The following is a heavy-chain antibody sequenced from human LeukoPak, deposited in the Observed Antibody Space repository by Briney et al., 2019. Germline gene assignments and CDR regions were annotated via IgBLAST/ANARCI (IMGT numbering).Heavy chain of an antibody. D-gene: IGHD4-17*01. CDR1: GFTFSSYS. J-gene: IGHJ3*02. Sequence: GGSLRLSCAASGFTFSSYSMNWVRQAPGKGLEWVSYISSSSTIYYADSVKGRFTISRDNAKNSLYLQMNSLRDEDTAVYYCARGDYGDYPDAFDIWGQGTMVTVSS. V-gene: IGHV3-48*02. CDR2: ISSSSTI. CDR3: ARGDYGDYPDAFDI.